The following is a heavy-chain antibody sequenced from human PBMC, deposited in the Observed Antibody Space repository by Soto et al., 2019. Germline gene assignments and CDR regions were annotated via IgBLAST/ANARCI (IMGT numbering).Heavy chain of an antibody. Sequence: EVQLLDSGGGLVQPGGSLRLSCAASGFTLTSFGMSWVRQAPGKGLAWVSSISASGTSMYYAKSVEGRFTISRDTSKNILYLQMNSLRAEDTAVYYCAKRGDTTSWYWFDPWGQGTLVTVSS. J-gene: IGHJ5*02. D-gene: IGHD6-13*01. CDR1: GFTLTSFG. CDR3: AKRGDTTSWYWFDP. CDR2: ISASGTSM. V-gene: IGHV3-23*01.